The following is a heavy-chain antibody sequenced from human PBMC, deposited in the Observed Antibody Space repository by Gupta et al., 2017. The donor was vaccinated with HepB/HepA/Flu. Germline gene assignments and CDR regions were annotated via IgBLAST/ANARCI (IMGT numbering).Heavy chain of an antibody. V-gene: IGHV4-39*01. CDR2: IYYSGST. J-gene: IGHJ4*02. CDR3: ARHSRMGCTSPSCQTDY. CDR1: GGSISSSSYY. Sequence: QLQLQESGPGLVKPSETLSLTCTVSGGSISSSSYYWGWIRQPPGKGLEWIGTIYYSGSTYYNPSLKSRVIISVDTSKNQFSLKLSSVTAADTAVFYCARHSRMGCTSPSCQTDYWGQGTLVTVSS. D-gene: IGHD2-2*01.